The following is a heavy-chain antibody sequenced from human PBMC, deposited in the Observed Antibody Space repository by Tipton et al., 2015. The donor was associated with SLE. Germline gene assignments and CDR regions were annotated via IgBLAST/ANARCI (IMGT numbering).Heavy chain of an antibody. D-gene: IGHD6-13*01. CDR2: IYHSGST. CDR3: ARDKHSSSDY. Sequence: GLVKPSETLSLTCTVSGYSINSDYYWGWIRQPPGRGLEWIGTIYHSGSTYYNPSLKSRVTISMDTSNNQFSLRLSSVTAADTAVYYCARDKHSSSDYWGQGALVTVSS. V-gene: IGHV4-38-2*02. CDR1: GYSINSDYY. J-gene: IGHJ4*02.